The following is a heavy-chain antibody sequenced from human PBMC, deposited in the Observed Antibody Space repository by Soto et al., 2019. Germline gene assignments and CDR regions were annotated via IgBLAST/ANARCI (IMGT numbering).Heavy chain of an antibody. CDR3: ARCLQCCDGGRFER. V-gene: IGHV4-4*02. J-gene: IGHJ5*02. CDR1: CGTSIGINW. D-gene: IGHD2-21*01. Sequence: TLSLTCSVACGTSIGINWWSLVRQTPGKGLEWIGELYPSGGTTYNPSLQNRVTISVDYSKNHLSLTLTSVTPAAPTVYYSARCLQCCDGGRFERWGQGALVIVSP. CDR2: LYPSGGT.